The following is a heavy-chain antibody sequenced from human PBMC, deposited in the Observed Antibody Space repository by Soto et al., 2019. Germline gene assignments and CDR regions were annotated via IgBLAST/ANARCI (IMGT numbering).Heavy chain of an antibody. J-gene: IGHJ4*02. CDR2: IKQDGSEK. D-gene: IGHD3-10*01. V-gene: IGHV3-7*01. CDR3: ARDETYYYGSGPV. CDR1: GFTFSTYW. Sequence: GGSLRLSCAASGFTFSTYWMSWVRQAPGKGLEWVANIKQDGSEKYYVDSVKGRFSISRDNAKNSLYLQMNSLRAEDTAVYYCARDETYYYGSGPVGGQGTLVTVSS.